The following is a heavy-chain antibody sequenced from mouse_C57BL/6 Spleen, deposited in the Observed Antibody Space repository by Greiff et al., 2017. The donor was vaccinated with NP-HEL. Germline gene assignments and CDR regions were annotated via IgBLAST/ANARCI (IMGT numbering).Heavy chain of an antibody. D-gene: IGHD1-1*01. CDR3: ARDYYGSSLDY. Sequence: DVQLQESGPGLVKPSQSLSLTCSVTGYSITSGYYWNWIRQFPGNKLEWMGYISYDGSNNYNPSLKNRISITRDTSKNQFFLKLNSVTTEDTATYYCARDYYGSSLDYWGKGTTLTVSS. CDR1: GYSITSGYY. V-gene: IGHV3-6*01. CDR2: ISYDGSN. J-gene: IGHJ2*01.